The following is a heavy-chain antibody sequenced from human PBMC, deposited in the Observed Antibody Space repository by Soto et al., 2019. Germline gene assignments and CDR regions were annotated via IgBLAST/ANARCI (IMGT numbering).Heavy chain of an antibody. CDR1: GFTFSNAW. D-gene: IGHD3-9*01. CDR2: IKSKTDGGTT. Sequence: GGSLRLSCAASGFTFSNAWMSWVRQAPGKGLEWVGRIKSKTDGGTTDYAAPVKGRFTISRDDSKNTLYLQMNSLKTEDTAVYYCVKSFDYDILTGYTSYFDYWGQGTLVTVSS. V-gene: IGHV3-15*01. J-gene: IGHJ4*02. CDR3: VKSFDYDILTGYTSYFDY.